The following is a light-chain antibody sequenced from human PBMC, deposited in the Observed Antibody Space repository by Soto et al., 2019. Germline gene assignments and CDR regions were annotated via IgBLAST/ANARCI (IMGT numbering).Light chain of an antibody. V-gene: IGLV2-14*01. CDR1: RTDVGGYNF. Sequence: QSALTQPASVSGSPGQSITISCTGTRTDVGGYNFVSWYQQHPGKAPKLIICEVSNRPSGVSNRFSGSKSDNTASLTISGLQAEDEADYYCCSYVSSKTYVFGNGTKVTVL. CDR2: EVS. CDR3: CSYVSSKTYV. J-gene: IGLJ1*01.